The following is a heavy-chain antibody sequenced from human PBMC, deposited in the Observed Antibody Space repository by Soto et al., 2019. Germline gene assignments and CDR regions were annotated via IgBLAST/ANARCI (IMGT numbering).Heavy chain of an antibody. CDR2: ISAYNGNT. V-gene: IGHV1-18*01. Sequence: QVQLVQSGAEVKKPGASVKVSCKASGYTFTSYGISWVRQAPGQGLEWMGWISAYNGNTNYAQKLQGRVTMTTDTSTRTAYMELGSLRSGDPALYYWSIDWFGVDYWGQGTLVTVSS. J-gene: IGHJ4*02. D-gene: IGHD3-16*01. CDR3: SIDWFGVDY. CDR1: GYTFTSYG.